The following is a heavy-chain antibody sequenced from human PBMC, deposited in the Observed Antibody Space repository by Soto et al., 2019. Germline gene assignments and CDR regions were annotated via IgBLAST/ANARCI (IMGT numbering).Heavy chain of an antibody. D-gene: IGHD5-18*01. V-gene: IGHV4-30-4*01. CDR1: GGSIRSGDHY. Sequence: TLSLTCSVSGGSIRSGDHYWSWIRQPPGKGLEWIGNIFNSGNTYHNPSLKSRVLISVDTSKNQVSLKLSSVTAADTAVYYCATRVTSMAPFDYWGQGTLVTVSS. CDR2: IFNSGNT. J-gene: IGHJ4*02. CDR3: ATRVTSMAPFDY.